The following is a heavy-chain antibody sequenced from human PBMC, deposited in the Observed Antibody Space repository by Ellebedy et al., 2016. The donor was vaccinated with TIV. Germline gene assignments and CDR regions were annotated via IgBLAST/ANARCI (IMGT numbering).Heavy chain of an antibody. Sequence: GESLKLSCAASGFTFSDYWMSWVRQAPGKGLECVANIKQDGSETWYVDSVKGRFTISRDNAKNTLYVQMNSLRAEATAVYSCARDGIVGGPTEYYFDSWGQGTLVTVSS. V-gene: IGHV3-7*01. CDR2: IKQDGSET. CDR1: GFTFSDYW. CDR3: ARDGIVGGPTEYYFDS. D-gene: IGHD1-26*01. J-gene: IGHJ4*02.